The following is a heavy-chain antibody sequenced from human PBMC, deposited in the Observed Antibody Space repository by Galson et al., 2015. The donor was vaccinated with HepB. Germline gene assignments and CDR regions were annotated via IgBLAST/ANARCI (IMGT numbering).Heavy chain of an antibody. CDR1: GFTFSNAW. CDR3: STGVPLRGYCSSTSCYTPDC. Sequence: SLRLSCAVSGFTFSNAWMSWVRQAPGKGLEWVGRIKSKTDGGSTDYAATEKGRFTISRDDSKDTLYLQMNSLKTADTAVYYCSTGVPLRGYCSSTSCYTPDCWGQGTLVTVSS. V-gene: IGHV3-15*01. D-gene: IGHD2-2*02. CDR2: IKSKTDGGST. J-gene: IGHJ4*02.